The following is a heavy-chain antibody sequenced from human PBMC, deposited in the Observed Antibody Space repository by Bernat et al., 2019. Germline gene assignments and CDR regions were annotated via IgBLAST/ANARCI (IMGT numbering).Heavy chain of an antibody. Sequence: QVQLVESGGGVVQPGRSLRLSCAASGFTFSSHAMHWVRQAPGKGLEWVAVISYDGSNKYYADSVKGRFTISRDNSKNTLYLQMNSLRAEDTAVYYCARDGPGSESYYSPCDYWGQGALVTVSS. D-gene: IGHD3-10*01. J-gene: IGHJ4*02. CDR1: GFTFSSHA. V-gene: IGHV3-30-3*01. CDR3: ARDGPGSESYYSPCDY. CDR2: ISYDGSNK.